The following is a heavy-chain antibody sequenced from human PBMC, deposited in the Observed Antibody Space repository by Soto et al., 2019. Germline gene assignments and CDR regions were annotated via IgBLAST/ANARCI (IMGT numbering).Heavy chain of an antibody. D-gene: IGHD1-26*01. CDR3: ARVSGSYGSWDSWCDP. CDR2: IIPIFGTA. CDR1: GGTFSSYA. Sequence: QVQLVQSGAEVQKPGSSVKVSCKASGGTFSSYAISWVRQAPGQGLEWMGGIIPIFGTANYAQKFQGRVTSTADESTSTGYMELSSLRSEDTAVYYCARVSGSYGSWDSWCDPWGQGSLVTVSS. V-gene: IGHV1-69*01. J-gene: IGHJ5*02.